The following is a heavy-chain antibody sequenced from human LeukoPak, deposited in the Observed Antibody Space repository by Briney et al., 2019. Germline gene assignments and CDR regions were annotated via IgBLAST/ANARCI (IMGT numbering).Heavy chain of an antibody. CDR1: GYSISSGYY. Sequence: TSETLSLTCTVSGYSISSGYYWGWIRQPPGKGLEWIGSIYHSGSTYYNPSLKSRVTISVDTSKNQFSLKLSSVTAADTAVYYCARVGDYGDYGGCWGQGTLVTVSS. CDR3: ARVGDYGDYGGC. D-gene: IGHD4-17*01. V-gene: IGHV4-38-2*02. CDR2: IYHSGST. J-gene: IGHJ4*02.